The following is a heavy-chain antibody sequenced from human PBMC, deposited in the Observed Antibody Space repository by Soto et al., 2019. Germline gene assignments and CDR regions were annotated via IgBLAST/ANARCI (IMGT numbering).Heavy chain of an antibody. CDR1: GGSISSGGYY. CDR3: ARLVPGSSSGIWFDP. Sequence: PSETLSLTCTVSGGSISSGGYYWSWIRQHPGKGLEWIGYIYYSGSTYYNPSLKSRVTISVDTSKNQFSLKLSSVTAADTAVYYCARLVPGSSSGIWFDPWGQGTLVTVSS. V-gene: IGHV4-31*03. CDR2: IYYSGST. D-gene: IGHD6-6*01. J-gene: IGHJ5*02.